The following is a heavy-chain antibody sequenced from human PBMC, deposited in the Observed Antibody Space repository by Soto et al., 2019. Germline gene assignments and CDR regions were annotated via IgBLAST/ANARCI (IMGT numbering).Heavy chain of an antibody. V-gene: IGHV1-18*01. J-gene: IGHJ6*02. D-gene: IGHD3-10*01. Sequence: QVQLVQSGAEVKEPGASVKVSCKASGYTFRNNGINWVRQAPGRGLEWMGWMSTYNGDTNYAQKFRGRVTMTTDTSTSAAYMVLRSLTSADTAVYYCARPTCRGGGMEVWGQGTTVTVSS. CDR2: MSTYNGDT. CDR3: ARPTCRGGGMEV. CDR1: GYTFRNNG.